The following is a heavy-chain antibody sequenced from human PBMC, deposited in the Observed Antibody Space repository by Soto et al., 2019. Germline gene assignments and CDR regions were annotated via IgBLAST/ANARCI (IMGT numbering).Heavy chain of an antibody. J-gene: IGHJ4*01. CDR3: ARSGIPLIEILDY. CDR1: CGSISSYY. CDR2: IYTTGVT. D-gene: IGHD1-1*01. V-gene: IGHV4-4*07. Sequence: PSETLSLTCNVSCGSISSYYWNWIRQPAGKGLEWIGRIYTTGVTNYNPSLKSRVTMSVDTSKNQFSLRLDSVTAADTAVYYCARSGIPLIEILDYWGHGTLVTVSS.